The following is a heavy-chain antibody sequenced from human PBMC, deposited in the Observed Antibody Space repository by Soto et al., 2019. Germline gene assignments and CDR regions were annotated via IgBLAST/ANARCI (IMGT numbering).Heavy chain of an antibody. CDR2: ISGSGGST. D-gene: IGHD6-25*01. J-gene: IGHJ6*03. V-gene: IGHV3-23*01. CDR1: GFSFSSYA. CDR3: AKDPSGYADGYYYYYYMDV. Sequence: EVQLLESGGGLVQPGGSVRLSCAASGFSFSSYAMSWVRQAPGKGLEWVSTISGSGGSTYYAGSGKGRYTISRDNSKNTVYVQMNSLRAEDTAVYYCAKDPSGYADGYYYYYYMDVWGKGTTVTVSS.